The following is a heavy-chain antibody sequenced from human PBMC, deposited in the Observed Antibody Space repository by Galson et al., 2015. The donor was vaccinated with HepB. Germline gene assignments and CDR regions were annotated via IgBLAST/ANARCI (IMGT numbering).Heavy chain of an antibody. CDR1: GFTFDDYA. CDR3: ATLYGSENYYNLDY. D-gene: IGHD3-10*01. J-gene: IGHJ4*02. V-gene: IGHV3-9*01. Sequence: SLRLSCAASGFTFDDYAMHWVRQAPGKGLEWVSGISWNSGRIGYADSVKGRFTISRDNGKNSLYLQMNGLRAEDTALYYCATLYGSENYYNLDYWGQGTLVTVSS. CDR2: ISWNSGRI.